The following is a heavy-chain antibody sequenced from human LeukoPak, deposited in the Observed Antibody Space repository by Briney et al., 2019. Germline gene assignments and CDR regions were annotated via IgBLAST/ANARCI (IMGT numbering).Heavy chain of an antibody. CDR2: INHSGST. D-gene: IGHD3-3*01. J-gene: IGHJ5*02. CDR3: ARGRGSFFWSGYYPVWFDP. Sequence: SETLSLTCAVYGGSFSGYYWSWIRQPPGKGLEWIGEINHSGSTNYNPSLKRRVTISVDTSKNQFSLKLSSVTAADTAVYYCARGRGSFFWSGYYPVWFDPWGQGTLVTVSS. V-gene: IGHV4-34*01. CDR1: GGSFSGYY.